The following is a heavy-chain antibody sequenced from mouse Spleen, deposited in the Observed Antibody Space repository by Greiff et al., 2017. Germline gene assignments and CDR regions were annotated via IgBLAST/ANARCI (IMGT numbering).Heavy chain of an antibody. CDR1: GYAFTNYL. CDR2: INPGSGGT. V-gene: IGHV1-54*01. J-gene: IGHJ2*01. Sequence: QVQLQQSGAELVRPGTSVKVSCKASGYAFTNYLIEWVKQRPGQGLEWIGVINPGSGGTNYNEKFKGKATLTVDKSSSTAYMQLSSLTSEDSAVYFCARYWYYFDYWGQGTTLTVSS. CDR3: ARYWYYFDY. D-gene: IGHD4-1*01.